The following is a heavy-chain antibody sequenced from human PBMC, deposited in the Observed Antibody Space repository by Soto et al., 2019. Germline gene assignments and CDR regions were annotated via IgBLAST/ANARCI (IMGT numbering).Heavy chain of an antibody. CDR2: INPNSGGT. J-gene: IGHJ6*02. CDR3: ARSGMEV. CDR1: GYTFTGYY. Sequence: GASVKVSCKASGYTFTGYYMHWVGPAPGQGLEWMGWINPNSGGTNYAQKFQGRVTMTRHTSISTAHMELSRLRSDETAVYYCARSGMEVWGQGTTVTVSS. V-gene: IGHV1-2*02.